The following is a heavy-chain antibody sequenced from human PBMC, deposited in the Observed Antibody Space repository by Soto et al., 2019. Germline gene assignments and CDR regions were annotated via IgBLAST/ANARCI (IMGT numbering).Heavy chain of an antibody. J-gene: IGHJ6*03. D-gene: IGHD3-3*01. V-gene: IGHV1-18*01. CDR2: ISAYNGNT. Sequence: ASVKVSCKASGYTFTSYGISWVRQAPGQGLEWMGWISAYNGNTNYAQKLQGRVTMTTDTSTSTAYMELRSLRSDDTAVYYCARVPVNNDFWSGYYYSYYMDVWGKGTTVTVSS. CDR3: ARVPVNNDFWSGYYYSYYMDV. CDR1: GYTFTSYG.